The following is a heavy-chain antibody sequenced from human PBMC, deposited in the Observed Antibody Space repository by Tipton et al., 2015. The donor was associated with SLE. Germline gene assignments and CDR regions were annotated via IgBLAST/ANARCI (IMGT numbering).Heavy chain of an antibody. V-gene: IGHV3-66*02. CDR1: GLTVGSNY. J-gene: IGHJ4*02. D-gene: IGHD1-26*01. Sequence: SLRLSCAASGLTVGSNYMSWVRQAPGKGLEWVSVIYSGGSTYYADPVKGRFTISRVNSKNTLYLQMNSLRAEDMAIYYCARYIVGAQYFDYWGQGTLVTVSS. CDR3: ARYIVGAQYFDY. CDR2: IYSGGST.